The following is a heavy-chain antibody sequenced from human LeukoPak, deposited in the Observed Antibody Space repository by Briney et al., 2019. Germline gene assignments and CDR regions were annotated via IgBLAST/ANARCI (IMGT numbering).Heavy chain of an antibody. CDR2: ISSDGSST. V-gene: IGHV3-74*01. J-gene: IGHJ4*02. Sequence: PGGPLRLSCAASGFTFSSYWMHWVRQAPGKGLVWVSRISSDGSSTTYADSVKGRFTISRDNAKNTLYLQLNSLRAEDTAVYYCARAYYYSSSGDDYWGQGTLVTVSS. D-gene: IGHD3-22*01. CDR3: ARAYYYSSSGDDY. CDR1: GFTFSSYW.